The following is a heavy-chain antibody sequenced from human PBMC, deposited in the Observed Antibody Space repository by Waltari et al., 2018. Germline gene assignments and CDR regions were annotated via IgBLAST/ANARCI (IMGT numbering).Heavy chain of an antibody. V-gene: IGHV4-59*08. CDR3: ARLDYYDMRVFDP. CDR1: GGSISSHY. Sequence: QVQLQESGPGLVKPSETLSLTCTVSGGSISSHYWSWIRQPPGKGLEWIGSIYHSGSTYYNPSLKSRVTISVDTSKNQFSLKLSSVTAADTAVYYCARLDYYDMRVFDPWGQGTLVTVSS. D-gene: IGHD3-22*01. CDR2: IYHSGST. J-gene: IGHJ5*02.